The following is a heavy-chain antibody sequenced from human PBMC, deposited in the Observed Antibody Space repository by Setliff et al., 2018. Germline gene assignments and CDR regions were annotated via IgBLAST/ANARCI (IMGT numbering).Heavy chain of an antibody. Sequence: LSLTCAVYGGSFSGYYWSWIRQPPGKGLEWIGEINHSGSTNYNPSLKSRVTISVDRSKNQFSLKLSSVTAADTAVYYCARDNNPGYRGYWGRFDYWGQGTLVTSPQ. V-gene: IGHV4-34*01. D-gene: IGHD3-16*02. CDR2: INHSGST. CDR3: ARDNNPGYRGYWGRFDY. J-gene: IGHJ4*02. CDR1: GGSFSGYY.